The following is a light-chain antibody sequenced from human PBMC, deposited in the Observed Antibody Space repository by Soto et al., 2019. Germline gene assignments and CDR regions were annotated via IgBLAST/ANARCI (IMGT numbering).Light chain of an antibody. CDR2: DVT. V-gene: IGLV2-14*01. J-gene: IGLJ1*01. CDR3: SSYTSSSTPYV. Sequence: VLTQPASVSGSPGQSITISCTGSSSDIGAYDYVSWYQQRPVKAPKLMIFDVTNRPSGVSDRFSGSKSGNTASLTISGLQTEDEADYYCSSYTSSSTPYVFGTGTKVTV. CDR1: SSDIGAYDY.